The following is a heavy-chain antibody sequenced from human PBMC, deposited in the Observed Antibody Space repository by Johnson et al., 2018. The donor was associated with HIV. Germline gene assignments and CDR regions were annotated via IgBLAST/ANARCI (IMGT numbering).Heavy chain of an antibody. V-gene: IGHV3-30-3*01. D-gene: IGHD6-19*01. CDR2: ISYDGSNK. CDR3: ARGRALRSVAGDDAFDF. Sequence: QVQLVESGGGVVQPGRSLRLSCVASGFTFSSYAMHWVRQAPGKGLEWVAVISYDGSNKYYADSVKGRFTISRDNSKNTLYLQMNSLRAEDTAVYYCARGRALRSVAGDDAFDFWGQGTMVTVYS. J-gene: IGHJ3*01. CDR1: GFTFSSYA.